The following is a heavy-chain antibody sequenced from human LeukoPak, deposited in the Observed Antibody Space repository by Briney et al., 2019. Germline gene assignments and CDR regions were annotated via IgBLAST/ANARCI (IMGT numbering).Heavy chain of an antibody. CDR1: EFTFSNYA. CDR2: IFYDGSKK. Sequence: GGSLRLSCAASEFTFSNYAMNWVRQAPGKGLEWVSFIFYDGSKKYYADSVKGRFTISRDDSKNTLYLQMNTLRVEDTAVYYCARDRDNNYYDYWGQGTLVTVSS. J-gene: IGHJ4*02. D-gene: IGHD5-24*01. V-gene: IGHV3-30*04. CDR3: ARDRDNNYYDY.